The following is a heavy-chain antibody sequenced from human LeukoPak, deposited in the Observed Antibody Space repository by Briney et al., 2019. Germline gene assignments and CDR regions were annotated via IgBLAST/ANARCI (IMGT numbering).Heavy chain of an antibody. CDR3: AKDGGNRGYSFGQGGDYFYYMDV. Sequence: GGSLRLSCSASGFSFRTHAMSWVRQAPGKGLEWVALIRYDGSNEYYVDSVKGRFTISRDNSKNTLYLQMNSLKPEDTAVYYCAKDGGNRGYSFGQGGDYFYYMDVWGKGTTVTVSS. J-gene: IGHJ6*03. D-gene: IGHD5-18*01. CDR1: GFSFRTHA. V-gene: IGHV3-30*02. CDR2: IRYDGSNE.